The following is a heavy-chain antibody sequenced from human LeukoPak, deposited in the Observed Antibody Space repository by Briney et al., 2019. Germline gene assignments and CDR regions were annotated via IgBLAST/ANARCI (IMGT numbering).Heavy chain of an antibody. J-gene: IGHJ4*02. CDR3: ARHGVGADYFDY. Sequence: SETLSLTCTVSGGSISSYYWSWIRQPPGKGLEWLGYIYYSGSTNYNPSLKSGVTISVDTSKNQFSLKLSSVTAADTAVYYCARHGVGADYFDYWGQGTLVTVSS. CDR2: IYYSGST. CDR1: GGSISSYY. V-gene: IGHV4-59*08. D-gene: IGHD1-26*01.